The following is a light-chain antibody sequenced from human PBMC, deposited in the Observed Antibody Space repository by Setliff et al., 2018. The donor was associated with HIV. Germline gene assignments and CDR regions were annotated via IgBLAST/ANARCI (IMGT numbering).Light chain of an antibody. Sequence: KRVTISCIGTSSNIGAGYDVHWYQQLPGTAPKLLIYDNTNRPSGVPDRFSGSNSGTSASLAITGLQAEDEADYYCQSYDSGLGVFGNGTKGTVL. CDR1: SSNIGAGYD. CDR2: DNT. CDR3: QSYDSGLGV. J-gene: IGLJ1*01. V-gene: IGLV1-40*01.